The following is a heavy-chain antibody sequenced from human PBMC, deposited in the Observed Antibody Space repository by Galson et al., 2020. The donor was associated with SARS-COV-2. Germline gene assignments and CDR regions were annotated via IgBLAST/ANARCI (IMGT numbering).Heavy chain of an antibody. J-gene: IGHJ6*02. V-gene: IGHV1-2*02. CDR1: GYTFTGYY. CDR2: INPNSGGT. Sequence: ASVKVSCKASGYTFTGYYMHWVRQAPGQGLEWMGWINPNSGGTNYAQKFQGRVTMTRDTSISTAYMELSRLRSDDTAVYYCARSNVGLVWFGESYYYYGMDVWGQGTTVTVSS. CDR3: ARSNVGLVWFGESYYYYGMDV. D-gene: IGHD3-10*01.